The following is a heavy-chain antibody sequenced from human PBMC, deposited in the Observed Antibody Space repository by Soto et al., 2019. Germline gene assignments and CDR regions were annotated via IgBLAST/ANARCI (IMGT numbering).Heavy chain of an antibody. J-gene: IGHJ4*02. Sequence: EVQVLESGGGLVQPGGSLRLSCAASGFTFSSYAMSWVRQAPGKGLEWVSAISGSGGYTYYADSVKGRFTISRDDSKNTVYLQMNSLRAGDAALYYCAKDWDAALAGGYYFDYWGQGTLVTVSS. CDR2: ISGSGGYT. CDR1: GFTFSSYA. CDR3: AKDWDAALAGGYYFDY. D-gene: IGHD6-19*01. V-gene: IGHV3-23*01.